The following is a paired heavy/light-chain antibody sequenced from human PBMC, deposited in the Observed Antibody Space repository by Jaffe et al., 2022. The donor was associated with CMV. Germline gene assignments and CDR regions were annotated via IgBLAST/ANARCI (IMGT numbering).Light chain of an antibody. CDR1: SSDVGGNNY. CDR3: CSYTGGYTNVL. CDR2: DVS. J-gene: IGLJ2*01. Sequence: QSALTQPRSVSGSPGQSVTISCTGTSSDVGGNNYISWYQHHPGKAPKVMIYDVSKRPSGVPDRFSGSKSGNTASLTISGLQAEDEADYYCCSYTGGYTNVLFGGGTKLTVL. V-gene: IGLV2-11*01.
Heavy chain of an antibody. D-gene: IGHD3-10*01. V-gene: IGHV1-2*04. CDR1: GYAFNFYY. Sequence: QVQLVQSGAEVKGPGASVTVSCKTSGYAFNFYYIHWVRQAPGQGLEWMGWIFPKSRETKFAPKFQDWVTMTGDTSVSTAYMEVSSLRSDDTAVYYCATSTSGQYFDYWGQGTLVTVSS. J-gene: IGHJ4*02. CDR3: ATSTSGQYFDY. CDR2: IFPKSRET.